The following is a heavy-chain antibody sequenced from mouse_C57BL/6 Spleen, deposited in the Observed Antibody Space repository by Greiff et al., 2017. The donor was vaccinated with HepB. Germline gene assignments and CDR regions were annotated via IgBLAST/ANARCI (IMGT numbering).Heavy chain of an antibody. J-gene: IGHJ4*01. CDR2: ISSGSSTI. CDR3: ASHDGYYAMDY. CDR1: GFTFSDYG. D-gene: IGHD2-3*01. V-gene: IGHV5-17*01. Sequence: VQLKESGGGLVKPGGSLKPSCAASGFTFSDYGMHWVRQAPEMGLEWVAYISSGSSTIYYAETVRGRFTISRDNAKNTLFLQMTSLRSEDTVMYYCASHDGYYAMDYWGQGTSVTVSS.